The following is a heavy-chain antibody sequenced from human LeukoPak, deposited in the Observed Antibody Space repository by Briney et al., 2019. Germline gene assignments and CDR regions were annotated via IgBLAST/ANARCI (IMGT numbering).Heavy chain of an antibody. CDR1: GFTFSGYW. J-gene: IGHJ4*02. V-gene: IGHV3-7*01. D-gene: IGHD3-10*01. Sequence: GGALRLSCVASGFTFSGYWMTWVRQAPGKGLEWVAHIKQDGGEKYYVDSLNSRFTISRDHAKNSMYLQMNRLRAEDTAVYYCARDPGYYGSGSYLNWGQGTLVTVSS. CDR2: IKQDGGEK. CDR3: ARDPGYYGSGSYLN.